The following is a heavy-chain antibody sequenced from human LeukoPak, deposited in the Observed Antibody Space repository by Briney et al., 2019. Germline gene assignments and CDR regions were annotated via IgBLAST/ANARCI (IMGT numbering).Heavy chain of an antibody. J-gene: IGHJ4*02. V-gene: IGHV3-21*01. CDR3: ARAGRSYYFDY. CDR1: GFTFSSYS. Sequence: GSLRLSCAASGFTFSSYSMNWVRQAPGKGLEWVSSISSTSTYIYYADSMKGRFTISRDNAKNSLYLQMNSLRAEDTAVYYCARAGRSYYFDYWGQGTLVTVSS. D-gene: IGHD4-17*01. CDR2: ISSTSTYI.